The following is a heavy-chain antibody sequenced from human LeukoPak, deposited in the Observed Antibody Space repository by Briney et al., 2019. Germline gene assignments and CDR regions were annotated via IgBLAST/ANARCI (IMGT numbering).Heavy chain of an antibody. D-gene: IGHD3-10*01. CDR1: GFTFSSYE. J-gene: IGHJ4*02. CDR2: ISSSGSTI. CDR3: ARDYYGSGSPFDY. Sequence: GGSLRLSCAASGFTFSSYEMNWVRQAPGRGLQWVSYISSSGSTIYYADSVKGRFTISRDNAKNSLYLQMNSLRAEDTAVYYCARDYYGSGSPFDYWGQRTLVTVSS. V-gene: IGHV3-48*03.